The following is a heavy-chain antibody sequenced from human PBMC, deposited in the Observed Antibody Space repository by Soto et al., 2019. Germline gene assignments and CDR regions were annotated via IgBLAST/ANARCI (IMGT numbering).Heavy chain of an antibody. CDR1: GFTFSSYA. D-gene: IGHD2-15*01. V-gene: IGHV3-23*01. CDR2: ISGSGGST. Sequence: EVQLLESGGGLVQPGGSLRLSCAASGFTFSSYAMSWVRQAPGKGLEWVSAISGSGGSTYYADSVKGRFTISRDNSKNTLYLQMNSLRAEDTAVYYCAKDSAALTILPNWFDPWGQGTLVTVSS. J-gene: IGHJ5*02. CDR3: AKDSAALTILPNWFDP.